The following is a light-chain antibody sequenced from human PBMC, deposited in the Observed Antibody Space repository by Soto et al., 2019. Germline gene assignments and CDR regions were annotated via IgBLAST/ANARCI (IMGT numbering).Light chain of an antibody. J-gene: IGLJ3*02. CDR3: NLYTNNSTQV. CDR2: DVS. Sequence: QSALTQPASVSGSPGQSITISCTGTSSDVGGYNYVSWYQQHPGKAPKLMIFDVSDRPSGVSYRFSGSKSGNTASLTISGLQAEDEADYFCNLYTNNSTQVFGGGTQLTVL. V-gene: IGLV2-14*03. CDR1: SSDVGGYNY.